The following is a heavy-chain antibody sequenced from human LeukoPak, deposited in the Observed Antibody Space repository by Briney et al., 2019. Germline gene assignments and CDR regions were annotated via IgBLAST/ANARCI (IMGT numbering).Heavy chain of an antibody. V-gene: IGHV1-8*02. J-gene: IGHJ5*02. CDR3: ARGHMVRGVITDDH. D-gene: IGHD3-10*01. Sequence: ASVKVSCKASGGTFSSYAFSWVRQAPGQGLEWMGWMNPKSGNTGYARKFKGRVTMTRNTSISTAYMELSSLRSEDTAVYYCARGHMVRGVITDDHWGQGTLVTVSS. CDR2: MNPKSGNT. CDR1: GGTFSSYA.